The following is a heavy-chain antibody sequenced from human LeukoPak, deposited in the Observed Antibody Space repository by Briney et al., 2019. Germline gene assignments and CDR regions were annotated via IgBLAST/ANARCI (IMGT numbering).Heavy chain of an antibody. Sequence: ASVKVSCKASGYTFTSYGINWVRQAPGQGLEWMGWISGHNGHTNYVQKMQGGVTMTTDTSTNTAYMELRNLTSDDTAVYYCARGSGIAVAGVFDYWGQGSLVTVSS. V-gene: IGHV1-18*04. CDR3: ARGSGIAVAGVFDY. CDR1: GYTFTSYG. CDR2: ISGHNGHT. J-gene: IGHJ4*02. D-gene: IGHD6-19*01.